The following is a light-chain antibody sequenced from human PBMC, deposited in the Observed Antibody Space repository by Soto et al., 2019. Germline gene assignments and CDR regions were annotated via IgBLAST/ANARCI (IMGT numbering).Light chain of an antibody. J-gene: IGKJ2*01. Sequence: FLLTQSPGPLSLSPGERATLSCRASQTVSGNYIAWYQQKPGQAPRVLIFEASKRATGTPERFSGSGSGTDFPLTISRLEPEDFAVFYCLQYVSSPFTVGQGTKLAI. V-gene: IGKV3-20*01. CDR2: EAS. CDR3: LQYVSSPFT. CDR1: QTVSGNY.